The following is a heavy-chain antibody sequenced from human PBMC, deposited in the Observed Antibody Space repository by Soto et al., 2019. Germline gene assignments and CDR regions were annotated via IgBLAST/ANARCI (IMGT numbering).Heavy chain of an antibody. CDR3: ASHLRGSGYVSSGGDY. V-gene: IGHV1-69*06. CDR1: EGTFSRYA. CDR2: IIPIFGTA. D-gene: IGHD3-22*01. J-gene: IGHJ4*02. Sequence: QVQLVQSGAEVKKPGSSVKVSCKASEGTFSRYAISWVGQAPGQGLEWMGGIIPIFGTANYAQKFQGRVTITADKSTSTAYMELSSLRSEDTAVYYCASHLRGSGYVSSGGDYWGPGTLVTVSS.